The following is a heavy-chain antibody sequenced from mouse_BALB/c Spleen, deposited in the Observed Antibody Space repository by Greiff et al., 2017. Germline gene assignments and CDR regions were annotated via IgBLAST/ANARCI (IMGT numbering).Heavy chain of an antibody. CDR1: GYTFTSYW. D-gene: IGHD4-1*01. CDR3: ARGNWGRFAY. V-gene: IGHV1S81*02. CDR2: INPSNGRT. J-gene: IGHJ3*01. Sequence: KQSCKASGYTFTSYWMHWVKQRPGQGLEWIGEINPSNGRTNYNEKFKSKATLTVDKSSSTAYMQLSSLTSEDSAVYYCARGNWGRFAYWGQGTLVTVSA.